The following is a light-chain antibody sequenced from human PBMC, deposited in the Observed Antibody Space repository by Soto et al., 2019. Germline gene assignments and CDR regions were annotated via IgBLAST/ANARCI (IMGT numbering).Light chain of an antibody. CDR1: QSVSIY. CDR2: DAS. Sequence: EIVLTQSPATLSLSPGERATLSCRASQSVSIYLAWYQQKPGQAPRLLIYDASSRATGIPARFSGSGSGTEFTLTISSLEPDDFAVYYCQQRSNWPLTFGVGTKVEIK. CDR3: QQRSNWPLT. J-gene: IGKJ4*01. V-gene: IGKV3-11*01.